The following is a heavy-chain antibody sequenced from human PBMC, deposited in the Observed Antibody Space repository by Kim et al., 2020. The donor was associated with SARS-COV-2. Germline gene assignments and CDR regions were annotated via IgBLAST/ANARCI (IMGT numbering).Heavy chain of an antibody. CDR3: AREILLWFGEPKGRMDV. V-gene: IGHV4-34*01. D-gene: IGHD3-10*01. Sequence: SETLSLTCAVYGGSFSGYYWSWIRQPPGKGLEWIGEINHSGSTNYNPSLKSRVTISVDTSKNQFSLKLSSVTAADTAVYYCAREILLWFGEPKGRMDVWGQGTTVTVSS. CDR2: INHSGST. CDR1: GGSFSGYY. J-gene: IGHJ6*02.